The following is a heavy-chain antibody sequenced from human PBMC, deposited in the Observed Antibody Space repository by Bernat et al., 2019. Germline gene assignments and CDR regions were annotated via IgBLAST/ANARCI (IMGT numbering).Heavy chain of an antibody. D-gene: IGHD6-19*01. V-gene: IGHV3-30*02. CDR2: IRYDGSNK. Sequence: QVQLVESGGGVVQPGGSLRLSCAASGFTFSSYGMHWVRQAPGKGLEWVAFIRYDGSNKYYEDSVKGRFTISRDNSKNTLYLQMNSLRAEDTAVYYCAKDRLNYSSGGYWYFDLWGRGTLVTVSS. CDR3: AKDRLNYSSGGYWYFDL. J-gene: IGHJ2*01. CDR1: GFTFSSYG.